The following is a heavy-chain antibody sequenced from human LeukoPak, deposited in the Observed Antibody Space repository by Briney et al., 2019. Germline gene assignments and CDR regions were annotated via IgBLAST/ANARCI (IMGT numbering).Heavy chain of an antibody. Sequence: PGGSLRLSCAASGFTFSDYYWSWIRQPPGKGLEWIGEINHSGSTNYNPSLKSRVTISVDTSKNQFSLKLSSVTAADTAVYYCATGYSSSWYVDAFDIWGQGTMVTVSS. CDR2: INHSGST. D-gene: IGHD6-13*01. CDR1: GFTFSDYY. CDR3: ATGYSSSWYVDAFDI. V-gene: IGHV4-34*08. J-gene: IGHJ3*02.